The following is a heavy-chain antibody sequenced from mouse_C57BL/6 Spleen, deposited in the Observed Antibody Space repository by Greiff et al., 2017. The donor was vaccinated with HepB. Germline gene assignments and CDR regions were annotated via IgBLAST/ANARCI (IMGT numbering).Heavy chain of an antibody. CDR3: ARSGYDVGAWFAY. CDR2: IDPSDSET. D-gene: IGHD2-2*01. CDR1: GYTFTSYW. J-gene: IGHJ3*01. V-gene: IGHV1-52*01. Sequence: VQLQQPGAELVRPGSSVKLSCKASGYTFTSYWMHWVKQRPIQGLEWIGNIDPSDSETHYNQKFKDKATLTVDKSSSTAYMQLSSLTSEDSAVYYCARSGYDVGAWFAYWGQGTLVTVSA.